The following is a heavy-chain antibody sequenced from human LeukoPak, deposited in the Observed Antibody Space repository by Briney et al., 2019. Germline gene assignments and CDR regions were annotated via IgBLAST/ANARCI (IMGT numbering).Heavy chain of an antibody. J-gene: IGHJ6*02. V-gene: IGHV4-34*01. D-gene: IGHD3-22*01. Sequence: SETLSLTCTVFGGSFTDYFWTWIRHSPGKGLEWIGEINDYTGDTKYNPSLNSRVSISLEKSKNQFSLELRSVTATDTAVYYCARGRIAKIVVVHNFSYGMDVWGRGTTVTVSS. CDR3: ARGRIAKIVVVHNFSYGMDV. CDR2: INDYTGDT. CDR1: GGSFTDYF.